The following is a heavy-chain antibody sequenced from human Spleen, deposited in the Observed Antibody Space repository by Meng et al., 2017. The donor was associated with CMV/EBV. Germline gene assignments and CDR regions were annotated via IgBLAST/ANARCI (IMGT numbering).Heavy chain of an antibody. J-gene: IGHJ6*02. Sequence: SETLSLTCTVSGGSISSYYWSWIRQPPGKGLEWIGSIYYSGSTYYNPSLKSRVTISVDTSKNQFSLKLSSVTAADTAVYYCAREYSSSYNYYYYGMDVWGQGTTVTVSS. CDR1: GGSISSYY. V-gene: IGHV4-59*12. CDR3: AREYSSSYNYYYYGMDV. D-gene: IGHD6-13*01. CDR2: IYYSGST.